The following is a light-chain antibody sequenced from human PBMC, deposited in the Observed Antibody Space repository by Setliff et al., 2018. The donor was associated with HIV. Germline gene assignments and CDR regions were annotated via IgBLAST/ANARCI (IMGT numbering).Light chain of an antibody. CDR1: PSTIGPGHD. CDR2: GSR. V-gene: IGLV1-40*01. J-gene: IGLJ1*01. Sequence: QSVLTQPPSVSGAPGQRVTIFCTGGPSTIGPGHDVHWYQQLPGTAPKLLVYGSRNRPSGVPDRFSGSKSGNSASLAITGLQAEDEGDYYCQTYDTRLNIYVFGTGPRSPS. CDR3: QTYDTRLNIYV.